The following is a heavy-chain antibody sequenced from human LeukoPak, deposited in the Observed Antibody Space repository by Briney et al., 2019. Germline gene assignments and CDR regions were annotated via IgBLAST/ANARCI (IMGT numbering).Heavy chain of an antibody. CDR3: ARTRVPPAHCDY. Sequence: SETLSLTCAVYGGSFSGYYWSWIRQPPGKGLEWIGEINHSGSTNCNPSLKSRVTISVDTSKNQFSLKLSSVTAADTAVYYCARTRVPPAHCDYWGQGTLVTVSS. D-gene: IGHD2-2*01. J-gene: IGHJ4*02. CDR1: GGSFSGYY. CDR2: INHSGST. V-gene: IGHV4-34*01.